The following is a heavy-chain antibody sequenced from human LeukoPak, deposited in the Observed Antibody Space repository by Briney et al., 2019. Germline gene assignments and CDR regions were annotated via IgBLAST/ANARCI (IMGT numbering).Heavy chain of an antibody. V-gene: IGHV1-24*01. CDR1: GYTLTELS. J-gene: IGHJ4*02. Sequence: ASVKVSCKVSGYTLTELSMHWVRQAPGKGLEWMGGFEPEDGETIYAQKFQGRVTMTTDASTSTAYMELRSLRSDDTAVYYCARGGWYRIDYWGQGTLVTVSS. CDR3: ARGGWYRIDY. CDR2: FEPEDGET. D-gene: IGHD6-19*01.